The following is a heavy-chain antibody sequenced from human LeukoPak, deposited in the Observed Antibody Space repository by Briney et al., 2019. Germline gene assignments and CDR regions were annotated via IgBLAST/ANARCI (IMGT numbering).Heavy chain of an antibody. CDR2: ISSSSSYI. D-gene: IGHD3-22*01. Sequence: GGSLTLSCAASGFTFSSYSMNWVRQAPGKGLEWVSSISSSSSYIYYADSVKGRFTISRDNAKNSLYLQMDSLRAEDTAVYYCAREIYYDSSGYYPYWGQGTLVTVSS. V-gene: IGHV3-21*01. CDR1: GFTFSSYS. CDR3: AREIYYDSSGYYPY. J-gene: IGHJ4*02.